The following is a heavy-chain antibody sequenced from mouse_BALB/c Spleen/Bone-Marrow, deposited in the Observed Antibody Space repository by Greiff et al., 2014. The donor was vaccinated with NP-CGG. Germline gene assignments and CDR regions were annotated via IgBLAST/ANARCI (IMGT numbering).Heavy chain of an antibody. CDR1: GFSLTSYG. CDR2: IWAGGST. V-gene: IGHV2-9*02. D-gene: IGHD2-3*01. CDR3: ARVYLWYFDF. Sequence: VKLVESGPGLVAPSQSLSITCTVSGFSLTSYGVHWVRQPPGKGLEWLGVIWAGGSTNYNSALMSRLSISKDNSKSQVFLKMNSPQTNDTAMYYCARVYLWYFDFWGAGTTVTVSS. J-gene: IGHJ1*01.